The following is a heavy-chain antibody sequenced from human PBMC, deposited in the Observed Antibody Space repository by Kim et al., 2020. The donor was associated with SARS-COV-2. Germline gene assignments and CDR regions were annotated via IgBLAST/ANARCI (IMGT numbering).Heavy chain of an antibody. J-gene: IGHJ5*02. Sequence: SETLSLTCAVYGGSFSGYYWSWIRQPPGKGLEWIGEINHSGSTNYNPSLKSRVTISVDTSKNQFSLKLSSVTAADTAVYYCARVVDGGYYDFWSGYYGALRRFDPWGQGTLVTVSS. V-gene: IGHV4-34*01. CDR2: INHSGST. CDR3: ARVVDGGYYDFWSGYYGALRRFDP. CDR1: GGSFSGYY. D-gene: IGHD3-3*01.